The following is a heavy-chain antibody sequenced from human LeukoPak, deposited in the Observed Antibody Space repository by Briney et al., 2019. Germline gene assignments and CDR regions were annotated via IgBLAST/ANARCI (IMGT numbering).Heavy chain of an antibody. Sequence: SETLSLTCTVSGGSISSYYWSWIRQPAGKGLEWIGRIYTSGSTNYNPSLKSRVTMSVDTSKNQFSLKLSSVTAAHTAVYYCARGLYSSGWYGVAPDAFDIWGQGTMVTVSS. D-gene: IGHD6-19*01. CDR1: GGSISSYY. V-gene: IGHV4-4*07. CDR3: ARGLYSSGWYGVAPDAFDI. J-gene: IGHJ3*02. CDR2: IYTSGST.